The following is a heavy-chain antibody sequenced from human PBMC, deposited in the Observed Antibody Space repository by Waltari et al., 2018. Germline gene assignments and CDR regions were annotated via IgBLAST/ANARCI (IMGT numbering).Heavy chain of an antibody. CDR2: IYHSGST. V-gene: IGHV4-38-2*01. D-gene: IGHD6-6*01. CDR3: ARLGAAARPPDL. J-gene: IGHJ4*02. CDR1: GYSISSGYY. Sequence: QVQLQESGPGLVKPSETLSLTCAVSGYSISSGYYWGWIRQPPGKGLEWIGSIYHSGSTYSNPSLKSRVTISVDTSKKHFSLKLTSVTAADTAVYYCARLGAAARPPDLWGQGTLVTVSS.